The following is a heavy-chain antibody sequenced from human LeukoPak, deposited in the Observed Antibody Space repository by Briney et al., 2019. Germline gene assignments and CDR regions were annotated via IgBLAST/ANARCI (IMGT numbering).Heavy chain of an antibody. CDR2: ISAYNGNT. J-gene: IGHJ4*02. Sequence: ASVKVSCKASGYTFTSYGISWVRQAPGQGLEWMGWISAYNGNTNYAQKLQGRVTMTTDTSTSTAYMELRSLRSDDAAVYYCATSKGSRVGATMDYWGQGTLVTVSS. D-gene: IGHD1-26*01. CDR1: GYTFTSYG. V-gene: IGHV1-18*01. CDR3: ATSKGSRVGATMDY.